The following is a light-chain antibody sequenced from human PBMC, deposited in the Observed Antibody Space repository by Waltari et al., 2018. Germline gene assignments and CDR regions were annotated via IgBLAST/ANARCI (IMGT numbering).Light chain of an antibody. CDR1: TSDVGSYDL. Sequence: QSALTQPASVSGTPGQSITISCTGTTSDVGSYDLVSWYQQHPGDAPKLLICEVIKRPPDISSRFAGSKSGSTASLTISGLQPEDEADYYCCSYAGRGTYVFGSGTKVTVL. V-gene: IGLV2-23*02. CDR2: EVI. J-gene: IGLJ1*01. CDR3: CSYAGRGTYV.